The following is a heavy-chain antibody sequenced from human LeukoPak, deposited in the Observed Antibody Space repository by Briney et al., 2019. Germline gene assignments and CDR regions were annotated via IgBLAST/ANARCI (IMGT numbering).Heavy chain of an antibody. CDR1: GGSISNFY. Sequence: SETLSLTCTASGGSISNFYWSWIRQPPGKGLEWIGYIYYSGSTNYNPSLRSRVTISVDTSQNQFSLKLSSVTAADTAVYYCARSHGSGSYYNLNDYWGQGTLVTVSS. CDR2: IYYSGST. CDR3: ARSHGSGSYYNLNDY. V-gene: IGHV4-59*01. J-gene: IGHJ4*02. D-gene: IGHD3-10*01.